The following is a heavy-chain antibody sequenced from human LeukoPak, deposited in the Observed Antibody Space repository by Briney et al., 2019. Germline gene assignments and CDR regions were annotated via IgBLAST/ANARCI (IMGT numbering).Heavy chain of an antibody. J-gene: IGHJ4*02. CDR3: ARAYYGSGSYPFDY. CDR1: GGSISSISYY. CDR2: VYYSET. D-gene: IGHD3-10*01. Sequence: SETLSLTCTVSGGSISSISYYWGWIRQPPGKGLEWIGTVYYSETYYNPSLKSRVTISADTPKNQFSLKLSSVTAADTAVYYCARAYYGSGSYPFDYWGQGTLVTVSS. V-gene: IGHV4-39*07.